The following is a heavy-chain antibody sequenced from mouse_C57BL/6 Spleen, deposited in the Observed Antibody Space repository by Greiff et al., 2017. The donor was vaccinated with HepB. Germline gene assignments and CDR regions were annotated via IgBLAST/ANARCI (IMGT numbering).Heavy chain of an antibody. CDR3: ARSLNYYGSSDWYFDV. J-gene: IGHJ1*03. V-gene: IGHV1-55*01. CDR1: GYTFTSYW. CDR2: IYPGSGST. Sequence: QVQLKQPGAELVKPGASVKMSCKASGYTFTSYWITWVKQRPGQGLEWIGDIYPGSGSTNYNEKFKSKATLTVDTSSSTAYMQLSSLTSEDSAVYYCARSLNYYGSSDWYFDVWGTGTTVTVSS. D-gene: IGHD1-1*01.